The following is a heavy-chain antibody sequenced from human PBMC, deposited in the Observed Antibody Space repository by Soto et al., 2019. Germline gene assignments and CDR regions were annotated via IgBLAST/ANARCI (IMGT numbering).Heavy chain of an antibody. CDR1: GFTFNTYA. Sequence: EVQLLESGGGLVQPGGSLRLSCATSGFTFNTYAMRWVRQAPGKGLEGVSGISDSGGSTYYVDSVKGRFTISRDNSKNTLYLLMNSLRAEDTAVYYCARVEGSGYSDYWGQGTLVTVSS. D-gene: IGHD3-22*01. V-gene: IGHV3-23*01. CDR3: ARVEGSGYSDY. CDR2: ISDSGGST. J-gene: IGHJ4*02.